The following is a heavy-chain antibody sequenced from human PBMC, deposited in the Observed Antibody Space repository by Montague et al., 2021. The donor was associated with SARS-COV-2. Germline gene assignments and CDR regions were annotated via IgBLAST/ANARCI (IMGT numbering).Heavy chain of an antibody. Sequence: PALVKPTQTLTLTCTFSGFSLNTSGVGVGRIRQPPGKALECLALXYWDDDKYYSTSLKTRLTISKDTSKNQVVLTMTSMDPVDTATYYCARTDCSDGICRFDYWGQGTLVTVSS. D-gene: IGHD2-15*01. CDR2: XYWDDDK. V-gene: IGHV2-70*01. CDR3: ARTDCSDGICRFDY. J-gene: IGHJ4*02. CDR1: GFSLNTSGVG.